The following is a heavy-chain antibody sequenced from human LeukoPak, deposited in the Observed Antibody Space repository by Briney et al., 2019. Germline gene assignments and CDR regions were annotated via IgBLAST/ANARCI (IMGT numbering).Heavy chain of an antibody. D-gene: IGHD2-2*01. CDR1: GFTFSSYW. CDR2: INSDGSST. V-gene: IGHV3-74*01. J-gene: IGHJ4*02. CDR3: ARGFVILPATLGF. Sequence: GGSLRLSCAASGFTFSSYWMHWVRQAPGKGLVWVSRINSDGSSTSYADSVKGRFTISRDNAKNTLYLQMNSLTAEDTAVYYCARGFVILPATLGFWGQGTLVTVSS.